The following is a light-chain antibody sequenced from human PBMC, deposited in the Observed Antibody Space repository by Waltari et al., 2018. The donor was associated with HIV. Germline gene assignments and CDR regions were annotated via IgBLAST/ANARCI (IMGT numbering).Light chain of an antibody. J-gene: IGLJ2*01. V-gene: IGLV3-1*01. CDR2: QNN. Sequence: QPPSVSVSAGQTVTITCSGDDLGHKHVYWYQQRPGQSPVLFMSQNNKRPSGIPERFSGSKSGNTATLTISRVEAGDEADYYCQVWDSSSDHPGDVVFGGGTKLTVL. CDR1: DLGHKH. CDR3: QVWDSSSDHPGDVV.